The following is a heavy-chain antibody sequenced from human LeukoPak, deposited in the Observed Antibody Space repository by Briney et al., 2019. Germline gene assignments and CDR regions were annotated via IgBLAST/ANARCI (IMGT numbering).Heavy chain of an antibody. CDR3: ARVGGRYSPLGY. Sequence: GGSLRLSCAASGFTFSSYWMSGVRQAPGKGLEWVANIKQDGSEKYYVDSVKGRFTISRDNAKNSLYLQMISLRAEDTAVYYCARVGGRYSPLGYWGQGTLVTVSS. CDR1: GFTFSSYW. J-gene: IGHJ4*02. D-gene: IGHD3-16*02. CDR2: IKQDGSEK. V-gene: IGHV3-7*01.